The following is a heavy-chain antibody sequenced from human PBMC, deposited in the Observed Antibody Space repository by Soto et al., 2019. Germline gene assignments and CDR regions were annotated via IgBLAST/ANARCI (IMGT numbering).Heavy chain of an antibody. Sequence: SATLSRTCTVSGGSVSSGSYHCSGIRQPLGKGLEWIGYIYYSGSTHYTHSVKSRVSISVDTFKNPFSLKLSCVTGADTAVYSCARGGSGAAAGTFVNYWGQGNLATV. D-gene: IGHD6-13*01. CDR1: GGSVSSGSYH. J-gene: IGHJ4*02. V-gene: IGHV4-61*01. CDR2: IYYSGST. CDR3: ARGGSGAAAGTFVNY.